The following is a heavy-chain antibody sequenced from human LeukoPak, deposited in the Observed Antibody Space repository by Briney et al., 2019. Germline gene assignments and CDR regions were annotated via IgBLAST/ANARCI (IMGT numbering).Heavy chain of an antibody. D-gene: IGHD3-22*01. CDR1: GFTFSSYE. V-gene: IGHV3-48*03. CDR2: ISSSGSTI. CDR3: ARGRMSGYYPNWFDP. Sequence: GGSLRLSCAASGFTFSSYEMNWVRQAPGKGLEWVSYISSSGSTIYYADSVKGRFTISRDNAKNSLYLQMNSLRAEDTAVYYRARGRMSGYYPNWFDPWGQGTLVTVSS. J-gene: IGHJ5*02.